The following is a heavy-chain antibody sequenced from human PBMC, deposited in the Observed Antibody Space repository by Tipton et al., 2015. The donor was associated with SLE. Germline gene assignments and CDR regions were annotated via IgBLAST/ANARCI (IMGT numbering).Heavy chain of an antibody. CDR3: ARDFRGRDDALDI. V-gene: IGHV3-21*01. J-gene: IGHJ3*02. Sequence: SLRLSCAASGFTFSSYSMNWVRQAPGKGLEWVSSISSSSSYIYYADSVKGRFTISRDNAKNSLYLQMNSLRAEDTAVYYCARDFRGRDDALDIWGQGTMVTVSS. CDR1: GFTFSSYS. CDR2: ISSSSSYI.